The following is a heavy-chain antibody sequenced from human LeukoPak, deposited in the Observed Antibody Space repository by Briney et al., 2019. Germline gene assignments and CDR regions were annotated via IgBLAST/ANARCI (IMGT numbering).Heavy chain of an antibody. Sequence: SETLSLTCTVSGGSISSYYWSWIRQPPGKGLEWIGYIYYSGSTNYNPSLKSRVTISVDTSKNQFSLKLSSVTAADTAVYHCARTGGDSSGPWCFDYWGQGALVTVSS. CDR2: IYYSGST. CDR1: GGSISSYY. J-gene: IGHJ4*02. V-gene: IGHV4-59*01. CDR3: ARTGGDSSGPWCFDY. D-gene: IGHD6-19*01.